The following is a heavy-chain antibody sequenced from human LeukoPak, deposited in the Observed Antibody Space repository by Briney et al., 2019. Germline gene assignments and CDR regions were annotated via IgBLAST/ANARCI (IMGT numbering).Heavy chain of an antibody. J-gene: IGHJ5*02. Sequence: SETPSLTCTVSGGSISSYYWSWIRQPPGKGLEWIGYIYYSGSTNYNPSLKSRVTISVDTSKNQFSLKLSSVTAADTAVYYCARDRMVRGAKSVGWFDPWGQGTLVTVSS. V-gene: IGHV4-59*01. CDR2: IYYSGST. D-gene: IGHD3-10*01. CDR3: ARDRMVRGAKSVGWFDP. CDR1: GGSISSYY.